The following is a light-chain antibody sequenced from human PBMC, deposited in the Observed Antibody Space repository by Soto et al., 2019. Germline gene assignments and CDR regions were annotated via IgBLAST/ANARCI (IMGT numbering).Light chain of an antibody. CDR2: DAS. CDR1: QSISGW. Sequence: DIQMTQSPSTLSASVGDRVTITCRASQSISGWLAWYQQKPGKAPNLLIYDASTLESGVPSRFSGSGSGTEFTLTISSLQPDDFATYYCQQYRSYPYTFGLGTKLEI. J-gene: IGKJ2*01. V-gene: IGKV1-5*01. CDR3: QQYRSYPYT.